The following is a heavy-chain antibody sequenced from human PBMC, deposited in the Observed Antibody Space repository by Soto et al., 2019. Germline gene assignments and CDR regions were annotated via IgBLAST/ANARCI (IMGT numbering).Heavy chain of an antibody. V-gene: IGHV1-2*04. J-gene: IGHJ6*02. CDR1: GYTFTGYY. Sequence: ASVKVSCKASGYTFTGYYMHWVRQAPGQGLEWMGWINPNSGGTNYAQKFQGWVTMTRDTSISTAYMELSRLRSDDTAVYYCAKAGSINYYYYGMDFWGQGTTVTVSS. CDR2: INPNSGGT. D-gene: IGHD1-26*01. CDR3: AKAGSINYYYYGMDF.